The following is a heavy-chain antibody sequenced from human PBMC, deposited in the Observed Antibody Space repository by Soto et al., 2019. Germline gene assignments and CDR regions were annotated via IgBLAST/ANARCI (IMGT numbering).Heavy chain of an antibody. CDR1: GYIFSDYG. J-gene: IGHJ6*02. D-gene: IGHD6-13*01. CDR2: INAHNGNT. Sequence: QVQLVQSGIEVKTPGASVKVACKASGYIFSDYGISWVRQAPGQGLEWMGWINAHNGNTNYAQKFQGRVTMTKDTLTKTANMELRSLRSDDTAVYFCARDISSGSWSSSSIFDMDVWGQGTTVTVSS. V-gene: IGHV1-18*01. CDR3: ARDISSGSWSSSSIFDMDV.